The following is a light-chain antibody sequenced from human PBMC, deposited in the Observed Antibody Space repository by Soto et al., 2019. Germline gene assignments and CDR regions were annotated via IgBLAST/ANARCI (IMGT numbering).Light chain of an antibody. Sequence: EIQMTQSPSTLSASVGARFTITCLASQSVNTWLAWYQQKPGKAPVLLIYDASSLKSGVTSRFSGSGSGTEFTLTITSLQPDDFAIYYCQPYHGYPFTVGPGTKVEIK. CDR2: DAS. CDR1: QSVNTW. CDR3: QPYHGYPFT. V-gene: IGKV1-5*01. J-gene: IGKJ3*01.